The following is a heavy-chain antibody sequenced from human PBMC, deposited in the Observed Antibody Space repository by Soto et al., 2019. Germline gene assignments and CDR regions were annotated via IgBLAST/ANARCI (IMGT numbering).Heavy chain of an antibody. Sequence: QVQLVQSGAEVKKPGSSVKVSCKASGGTFSSYPLSWVRQAPGQGLEWMGQIIPIFGIVKSAQKFQGRVSITGDESRGTGYMKLSRLKSEDTAVYYWASPRPPHPTKGYDYWGQGPLDPVSS. CDR3: ASPRPPHPTKGYDY. V-gene: IGHV1-69*01. CDR1: GGTFSSYP. CDR2: IIPIFGIV. J-gene: IGHJ4*02. D-gene: IGHD5-12*01.